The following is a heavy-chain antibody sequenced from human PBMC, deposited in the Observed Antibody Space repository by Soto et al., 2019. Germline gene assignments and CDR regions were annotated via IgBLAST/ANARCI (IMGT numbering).Heavy chain of an antibody. D-gene: IGHD6-19*01. CDR1: GYTFTSYG. CDR3: ARDEGIAVAGTLDY. Sequence: EASVKVSCKASGYTFTSYGISWVRQAPGQGLEWMGWISAYNGNTNYAQKLQGRVTMTTDTSTSTAYMELRSLRSDDTAVYYCARDEGIAVAGTLDYWGQGTLVTVSS. V-gene: IGHV1-18*01. CDR2: ISAYNGNT. J-gene: IGHJ4*02.